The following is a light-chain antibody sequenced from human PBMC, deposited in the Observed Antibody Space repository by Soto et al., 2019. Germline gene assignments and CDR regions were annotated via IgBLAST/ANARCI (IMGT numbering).Light chain of an antibody. J-gene: IGLJ1*01. CDR3: CTYAGSSTNYV. Sequence: QSALTQPRSVSGSPGQSVTISCTGSSIGGFNYVSWYQQHPDTAPRVMIYDVHKRPSGVPDRFSGSKSGNTAYLTISGLQAEDEADYYCCTYAGSSTNYVFGTGTKLTVI. CDR2: DVH. V-gene: IGLV2-11*01. CDR1: SIGGFNY.